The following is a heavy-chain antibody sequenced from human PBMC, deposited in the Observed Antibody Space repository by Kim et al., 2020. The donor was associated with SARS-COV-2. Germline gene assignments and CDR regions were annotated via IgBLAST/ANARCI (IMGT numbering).Heavy chain of an antibody. V-gene: IGHV6-1*01. CDR3: ARDFAHYYYYMDV. J-gene: IGHJ6*03. Sequence: DYAVSVKNRITINPDTSKNPFSLQLNSVTPEDTAVYYCARDFAHYYYYMDVWGKGTTVTVSS.